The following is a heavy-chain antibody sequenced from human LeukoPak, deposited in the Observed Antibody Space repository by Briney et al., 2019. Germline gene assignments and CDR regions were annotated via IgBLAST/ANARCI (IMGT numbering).Heavy chain of an antibody. Sequence: GASVKVSCKASGYTFTSYGISWVRQAPGQGLEWMGWISAYNGNTNYAQKLQGRVTMTTDTSTSTAYMELRSLRSDDTAVYYCARALTGYSTSPLDYGMDVWGQGTTVTVSS. CDR1: GYTFTSYG. D-gene: IGHD3/OR15-3a*01. J-gene: IGHJ6*02. CDR3: ARALTGYSTSPLDYGMDV. V-gene: IGHV1-18*01. CDR2: ISAYNGNT.